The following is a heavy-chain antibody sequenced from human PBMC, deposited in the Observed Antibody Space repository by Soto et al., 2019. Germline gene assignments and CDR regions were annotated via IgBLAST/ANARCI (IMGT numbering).Heavy chain of an antibody. CDR2: ISGSGGST. D-gene: IGHD6-6*01. CDR3: SKEPMPYSSSINDY. V-gene: IGHV3-23*01. CDR1: EFNFSSYA. J-gene: IGHJ4*02. Sequence: PGGSLRLSCAASEFNFSSYAMSWVRQSPGKGLEWVSAISGSGGSTYYADSVKGRFTISRDNSKNTLYLQMNRLRAEDTAVYYCSKEPMPYSSSINDYRGQGTPVTVSS.